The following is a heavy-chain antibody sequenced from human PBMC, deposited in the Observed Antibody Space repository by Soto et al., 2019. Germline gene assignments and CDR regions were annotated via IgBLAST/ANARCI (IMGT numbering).Heavy chain of an antibody. D-gene: IGHD1-26*01. Sequence: QVQLQASGPGLVKPSDTLSLTCTVSGDSIGTYNWGWIRQPPGKRLEWIGYIYSNGGTSYNPALRGRVTISAATSTKQFSLRLRSVTAADTAVYYCVRQGIGALHGLVDVWGQGTTVTVSS. CDR3: VRQGIGALHGLVDV. V-gene: IGHV4-59*08. CDR2: IYSNGGT. CDR1: GDSIGTYN. J-gene: IGHJ6*02.